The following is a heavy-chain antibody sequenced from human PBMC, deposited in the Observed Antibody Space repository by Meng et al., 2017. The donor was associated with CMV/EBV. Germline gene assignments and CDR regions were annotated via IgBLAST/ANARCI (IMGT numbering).Heavy chain of an antibody. V-gene: IGHV3-33*01. CDR3: ARDPNYYGSGSPDWYFDL. Sequence: FTFRGYGMHWVRQAPGKGLEWVAVLWYDGSNNYYADSMKGRFTISRDNSKNTLYLQMNSLRAEDTAVYYCARDPNYYGSGSPDWYFDLWGRGTLVTVSS. CDR2: LWYDGSNN. J-gene: IGHJ2*01. D-gene: IGHD3-10*01. CDR1: FTFRGYG.